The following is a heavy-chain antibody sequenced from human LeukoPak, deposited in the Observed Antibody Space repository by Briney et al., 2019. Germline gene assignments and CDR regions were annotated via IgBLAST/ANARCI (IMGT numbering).Heavy chain of an antibody. CDR3: AKDSSSWYGGGFDY. CDR2: ISGSGGST. D-gene: IGHD6-13*01. J-gene: IGHJ4*02. CDR1: GFTFSNYA. Sequence: GGSLRLSCAASGFTFSNYAMSWVRQAPGKGLEWVSAISGSGGSTHYADSVKGRFTISRDNSKNTLYLQVNSLRAEDTAVYYCAKDSSSWYGGGFDYWGQGTLVTVSS. V-gene: IGHV3-23*01.